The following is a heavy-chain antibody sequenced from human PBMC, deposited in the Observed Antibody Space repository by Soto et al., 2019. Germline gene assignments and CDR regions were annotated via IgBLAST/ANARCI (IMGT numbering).Heavy chain of an antibody. Sequence: QVQLQESGPGLVKPSETLSLTCAVSGDSISSYYCMWIRQPPGKGLESIGYLYYGRSANYNPSLKGRXTXSXXTSTNQSPLTLSSMTAADTAVYYCALRSMAVVQEYWGQGTLVTVSS. CDR2: LYYGRSA. D-gene: IGHD3-22*01. CDR1: GDSISSYY. V-gene: IGHV4-59*01. J-gene: IGHJ4*02. CDR3: ALRSMAVVQEY.